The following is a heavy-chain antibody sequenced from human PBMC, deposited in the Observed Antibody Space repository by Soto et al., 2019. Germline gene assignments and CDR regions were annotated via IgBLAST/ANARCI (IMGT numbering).Heavy chain of an antibody. CDR3: ARDRSYSSGWYFDS. D-gene: IGHD6-19*01. CDR2: IYYTGTT. CDR1: GGSISSSNW. V-gene: IGHV4-4*02. J-gene: IGHJ4*02. Sequence: SETMSLTCAVSGGSISSSNWWSWVRQPPGKGLEWIGYIYYTGTTYYNLSLKSRVTISLDMSKNQFSLKLSSVTAADTAVYYCARDRSYSSGWYFDSWGQGTPVTVSS.